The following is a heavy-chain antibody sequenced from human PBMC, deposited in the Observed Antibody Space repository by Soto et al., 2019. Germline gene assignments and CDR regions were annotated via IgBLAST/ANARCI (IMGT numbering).Heavy chain of an antibody. Sequence: PSETLSLTCTVSGGSISSGDYYWSWIRQPPGKGLEWIGYIYYSGSTYYNPSLKSRVTISVDTSKNQFSLKLSSVTAADTAVYYCARQSGGNVDTAMGGRYFDYWGQGTLVTVSS. CDR1: GGSISSGDYY. CDR2: IYYSGST. J-gene: IGHJ4*02. D-gene: IGHD5-18*01. CDR3: ARQSGGNVDTAMGGRYFDY. V-gene: IGHV4-30-4*01.